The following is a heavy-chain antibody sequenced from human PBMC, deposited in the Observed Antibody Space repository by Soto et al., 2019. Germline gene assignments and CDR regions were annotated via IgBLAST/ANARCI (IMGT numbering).Heavy chain of an antibody. J-gene: IGHJ6*02. CDR3: ARAWGSGSASYYYYGMDV. D-gene: IGHD3-10*01. V-gene: IGHV1-3*01. CDR1: GYTFTSYA. CDR2: INAGNGNT. Sequence: ASVKVSCKASGYTFTSYAMHWVRQAPGQRLEWMGWINAGNGNTKYSQKFQGRVTITRDTSASTAYMELSSLRSEDTAVYYCARAWGSGSASYYYYGMDVWGQGTTVTVSS.